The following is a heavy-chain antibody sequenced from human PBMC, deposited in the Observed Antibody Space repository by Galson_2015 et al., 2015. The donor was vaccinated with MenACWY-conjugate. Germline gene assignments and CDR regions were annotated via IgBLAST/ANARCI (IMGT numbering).Heavy chain of an antibody. CDR1: GFTFSSYH. CDR3: ARDQAGSGWYNYGMDV. J-gene: IGHJ6*02. Sequence: SLRLSCAASGFTFSSYHIHWVRQAPGKGLEWVAVISYDGSNKYYADSVKGRFTISRDNSKNTLYLQMNSLRGEDTAVYYCARDQAGSGWYNYGMDVWGQGTTVTVSS. D-gene: IGHD6-19*01. V-gene: IGHV3-30*04. CDR2: ISYDGSNK.